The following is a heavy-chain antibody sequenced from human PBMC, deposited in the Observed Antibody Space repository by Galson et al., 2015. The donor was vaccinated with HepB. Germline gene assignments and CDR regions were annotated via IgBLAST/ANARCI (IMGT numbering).Heavy chain of an antibody. V-gene: IGHV3-9*01. J-gene: IGHJ4*02. Sequence: SLRLSCAASGFTFDDYAMHWVRQAPGKGLEWVSGISWNSGRIGYADSVKGRFTISRDNAKNSLYLQMNSLRPEDTALYYCAKGSWSTFDRWGQGTLVIVSS. CDR3: AKGSWSTFDR. CDR2: ISWNSGRI. CDR1: GFTFDDYA. D-gene: IGHD6-13*01.